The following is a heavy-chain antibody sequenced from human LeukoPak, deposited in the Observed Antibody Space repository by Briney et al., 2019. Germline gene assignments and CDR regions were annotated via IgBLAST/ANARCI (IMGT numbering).Heavy chain of an antibody. J-gene: IGHJ4*02. Sequence: PGGSLRLSCAASGFTFSDYYMSWNRQAPGKGLEWISYISSSGSTIYYADSVKGRLTISRDNAKNSLYLQMNSLRAEDTAVYYCAKVKTGSSGWIDYWGQGTLVTVSS. V-gene: IGHV3-11*01. CDR3: AKVKTGSSGWIDY. CDR2: ISSSGSTI. CDR1: GFTFSDYY. D-gene: IGHD6-19*01.